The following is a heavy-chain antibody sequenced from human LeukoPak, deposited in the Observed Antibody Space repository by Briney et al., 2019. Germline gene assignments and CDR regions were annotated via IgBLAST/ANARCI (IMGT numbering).Heavy chain of an antibody. CDR2: INPSGGST. CDR1: GFTFTSNH. CDR3: AKLAASETGEGS. J-gene: IGHJ5*02. D-gene: IGHD6-13*01. V-gene: IGHV1-46*01. Sequence: ASVKVSCKASGFTFTSNHIHCVRQAPGQGLEWMGVINPSGGSTSYAQKFQGRVTMTRDTSTSTVYMELSGLRSEDTAIYYCAKLAASETGEGSWGQGTLVTVSS.